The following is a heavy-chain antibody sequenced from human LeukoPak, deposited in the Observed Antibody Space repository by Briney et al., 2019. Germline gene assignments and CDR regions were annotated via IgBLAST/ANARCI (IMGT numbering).Heavy chain of an antibody. CDR2: IYYSGSA. CDR3: ARVWSLRSCWFDP. V-gene: IGHV4-31*03. CDR1: GGSISSGGYY. J-gene: IGHJ5*02. D-gene: IGHD3-16*01. Sequence: TSQTLSLTCTVSGGSISSGGYYWTCIRQHPGKGLECIGYIYYSGSAYYNPSLKSRVIISADTSKNQFSLKLSSVTAADTAVYYCARVWSLRSCWFDPWGQGTLVTVSS.